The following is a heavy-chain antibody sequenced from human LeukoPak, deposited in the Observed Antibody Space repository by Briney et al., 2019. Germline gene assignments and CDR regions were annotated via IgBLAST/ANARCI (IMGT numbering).Heavy chain of an antibody. CDR1: GGSISSYY. CDR2: IYASGNT. Sequence: SETLSLTCTVSGGSISSYYWSWIRQPAGKGLEWIGRIYASGNTNYNPSLKSRVTMSVDTSKNLFALKLSSVTAADTAVYYCARQGVATAIDYWGQGTLVTVS. J-gene: IGHJ4*02. CDR3: ARQGVATAIDY. V-gene: IGHV4-4*07. D-gene: IGHD2-21*02.